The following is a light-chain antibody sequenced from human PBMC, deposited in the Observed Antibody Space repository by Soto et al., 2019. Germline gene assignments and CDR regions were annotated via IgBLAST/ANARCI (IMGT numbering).Light chain of an antibody. CDR3: SSFTSNRIYV. Sequence: QSVLTQPTSVSGSPGQSITISCTGNHNDIGTYDYVSWYQQHPGRAPRLLIHGVTTRPSAISGRFSASKSGLTASLTISGLQPEDEADYYCSSFTSNRIYVFGPGTKLTVL. CDR2: GVT. V-gene: IGLV2-14*03. CDR1: HNDIGTYDY. J-gene: IGLJ1*01.